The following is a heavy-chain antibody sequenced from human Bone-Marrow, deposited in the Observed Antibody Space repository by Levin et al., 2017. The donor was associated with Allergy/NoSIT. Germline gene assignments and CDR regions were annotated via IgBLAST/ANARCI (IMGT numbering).Heavy chain of an antibody. V-gene: IGHV4-4*07. D-gene: IGHD4-17*01. J-gene: IGHJ6*02. Sequence: GSLRLSCTVSGGSISSYYWSWIRQPAGKGLEWIGRIYTSGSTNYNPSLKSRVTMSVDTSKNQFSLKLSSVTAADTAVYYCARDFYGPRKYYYYYGMDVWGQGTTVTVSS. CDR3: ARDFYGPRKYYYYYGMDV. CDR1: GGSISSYY. CDR2: IYTSGST.